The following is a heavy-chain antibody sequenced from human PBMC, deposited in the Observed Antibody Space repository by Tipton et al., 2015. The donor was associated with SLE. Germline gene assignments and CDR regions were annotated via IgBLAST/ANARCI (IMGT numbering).Heavy chain of an antibody. J-gene: IGHJ6*02. D-gene: IGHD2-21*01. CDR3: ARRGGGASVGYYYYGMDV. CDR2: IYSGGST. CDR1: GFTVSSNH. Sequence: SLRLSCAASGFTVSSNHMSWVRQAPGKGLEWVSVIYSGGSTYYADSVKGRFAISRDNSKNTLYLQMNSLRAEDTAVYYCARRGGGASVGYYYYGMDVWGQGTTVTVSS. V-gene: IGHV3-66*01.